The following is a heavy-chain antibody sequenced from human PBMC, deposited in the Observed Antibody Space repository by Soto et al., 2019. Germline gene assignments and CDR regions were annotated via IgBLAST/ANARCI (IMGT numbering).Heavy chain of an antibody. CDR1: GYSFTSYW. D-gene: IGHD2-15*01. Sequence: PGESLKISCKGSGYSFTSYWISRVRQMPGKGLEWMGRIDPSDSYTTYSPSFQGHVTISADKSISTAYLQWSSLKASDTAMYYCARLECSGGSCYFYFDYWGQGTLVTVSS. J-gene: IGHJ4*02. CDR2: IDPSDSYT. V-gene: IGHV5-10-1*01. CDR3: ARLECSGGSCYFYFDY.